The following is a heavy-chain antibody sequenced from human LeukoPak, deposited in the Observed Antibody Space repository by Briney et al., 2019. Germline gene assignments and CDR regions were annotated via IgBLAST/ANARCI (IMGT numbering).Heavy chain of an antibody. Sequence: GGPLRLSCAASGFTFSDYYMSWIRQAPGKGLEWVSYISSSGSTIYYADSVKGRFTISRDNSKNTLYLQMNSLRAEDTAVYYCAKGVRRSYYDSSGYWPAGAFDIWGQGTMVTVSS. CDR2: ISSSGSTI. CDR1: GFTFSDYY. D-gene: IGHD3-22*01. V-gene: IGHV3-11*01. CDR3: AKGVRRSYYDSSGYWPAGAFDI. J-gene: IGHJ3*02.